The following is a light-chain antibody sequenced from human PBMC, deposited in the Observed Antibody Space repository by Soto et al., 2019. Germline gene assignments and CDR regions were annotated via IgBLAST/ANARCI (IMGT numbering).Light chain of an antibody. CDR2: GAS. J-gene: IGKJ1*01. CDR3: QQYNNWPPT. CDR1: QSVSAN. V-gene: IGKV3D-15*01. Sequence: EIVMTQSPAPLSVSPGERATLSCRASQSVSANLAWYQQKPGQAPRLLIYGASTRATGIPARFSGSGSVTEFTLTISSLQSEDFAVYYCQQYNNWPPTFGQGTKVEIK.